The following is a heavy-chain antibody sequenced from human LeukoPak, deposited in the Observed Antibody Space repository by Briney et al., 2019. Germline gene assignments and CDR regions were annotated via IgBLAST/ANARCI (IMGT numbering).Heavy chain of an antibody. D-gene: IGHD3-10*01. Sequence: GRSLRLSCAASGFTFSSYAMHWVRQAPGTGLEWVAVISYDGSNKYYADSVKGRFTISRDNSKNTLYLQMNSLRAEDTAVYYCARGTLLLWFGESGDWGQGTLVTVSS. CDR3: ARGTLLLWFGESGD. CDR2: ISYDGSNK. J-gene: IGHJ4*02. V-gene: IGHV3-30*04. CDR1: GFTFSSYA.